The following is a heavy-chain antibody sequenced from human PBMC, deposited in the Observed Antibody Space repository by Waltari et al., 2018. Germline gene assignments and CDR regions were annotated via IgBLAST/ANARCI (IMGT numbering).Heavy chain of an antibody. Sequence: QVQLVQSGAEVKKPGASVKVSCKASGYTFTSYAMHWVRQAPGQRLEWMGGINAGNGNTKYSQKFQGRVTITRDTSASTAYMELSSLRSEDTAVYYCARERITMVRGVIYDAFDIWGQGTMVTVSS. D-gene: IGHD3-10*01. CDR2: INAGNGNT. V-gene: IGHV1-3*01. J-gene: IGHJ3*02. CDR3: ARERITMVRGVIYDAFDI. CDR1: GYTFTSYA.